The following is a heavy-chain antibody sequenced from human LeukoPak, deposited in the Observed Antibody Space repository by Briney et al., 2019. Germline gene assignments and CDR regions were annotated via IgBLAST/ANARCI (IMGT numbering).Heavy chain of an antibody. V-gene: IGHV3-66*01. CDR2: IYSGGST. CDR1: GFTVSSNY. CDR3: ARDPYSGTYGDTYYYYMDV. D-gene: IGHD1-26*01. J-gene: IGHJ6*03. Sequence: GGSLRLSCAASGFTVSSNYMSWVRQAPGKGREWVSVIYSGGSTYYADSVKGRFTISRDNSKNTLYLQMNSLRAEDTAVYYCARDPYSGTYGDTYYYYMDVWGKGTTVTISS.